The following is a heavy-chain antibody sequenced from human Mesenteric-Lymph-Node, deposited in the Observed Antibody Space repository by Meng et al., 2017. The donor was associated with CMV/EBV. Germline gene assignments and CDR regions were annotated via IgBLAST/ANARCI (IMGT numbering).Heavy chain of an antibody. Sequence: CTVAGGTISGAGYYCSWIRQPPGRGLAWIGYIYYSGTASYTPSLKSPVTTSVETSKNQVSLKLTSVSAADTALYSCAIDTSGYSPFHYWGQGTLVTVSS. V-gene: IGHV4-31*01. J-gene: IGHJ4*02. CDR2: IYYSGTA. CDR1: GGTISGAGYY. D-gene: IGHD3-22*01. CDR3: AIDTSGYSPFHY.